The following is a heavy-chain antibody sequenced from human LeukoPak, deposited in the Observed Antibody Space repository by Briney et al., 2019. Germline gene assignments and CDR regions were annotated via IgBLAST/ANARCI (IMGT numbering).Heavy chain of an antibody. V-gene: IGHV4-38-2*02. J-gene: IGHJ4*02. CDR1: GYSISSGYY. CDR3: AREDGYSSGWYRREGGYFDY. D-gene: IGHD6-19*01. Sequence: SETLSLTCTVSGYSISSGYYWGWIRQPPGKGLEWIGSIYHSGSTYYNPSLKSRVTISVDTSKNQFSLKLSSVTAADTAVYYCAREDGYSSGWYRREGGYFDYWGQGTLVTVSS. CDR2: IYHSGST.